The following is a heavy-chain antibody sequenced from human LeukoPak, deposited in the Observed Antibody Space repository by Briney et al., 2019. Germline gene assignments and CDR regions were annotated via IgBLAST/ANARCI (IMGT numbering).Heavy chain of an antibody. D-gene: IGHD3-10*01. CDR1: GGSISSGSYY. J-gene: IGHJ6*03. CDR3: ARVTYYYGSGSFYYYMDV. CDR2: IYTSSST. Sequence: SQTLSLTCTVSGGSISSGSYYWSWIRQPAGKGLEWIGRIYTSSSTNSNPSLKGRVTISVDTSKNQFSLKLSSVTAADTAVYCCARVTYYYGSGSFYYYMDVWGKGTTVTVSS. V-gene: IGHV4-61*02.